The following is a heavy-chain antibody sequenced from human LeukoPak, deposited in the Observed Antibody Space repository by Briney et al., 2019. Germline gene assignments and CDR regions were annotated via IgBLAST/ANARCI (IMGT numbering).Heavy chain of an antibody. D-gene: IGHD1-26*01. CDR1: GGSISSHY. CDR2: IYDSGNT. CDR3: ARVGGDHPLSYFDY. V-gene: IGHV4-59*11. J-gene: IGHJ4*02. Sequence: SETLSLTCTVSGGSISSHYWSWVRQPPGQGLEWLAYIYDSGNTNYNPSLKSRLSISMDTSKNQFSLNLTSVTAADTAVYYCARVGGDHPLSYFDYWGQGTLVTVSS.